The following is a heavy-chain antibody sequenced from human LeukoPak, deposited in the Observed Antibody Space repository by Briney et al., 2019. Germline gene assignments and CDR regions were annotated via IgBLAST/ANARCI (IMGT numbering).Heavy chain of an antibody. Sequence: SETLSLTCTVSGGSISSSSYYWGWIRQPPGKGLEWIGSIYYSGSTYYNPSLKSRVAISVDTSKNQFSLKLSSVTAADTAVYYCARLVEYSRDLFDYWGQGTLVTVSS. D-gene: IGHD6-6*01. V-gene: IGHV4-39*01. CDR3: ARLVEYSRDLFDY. CDR1: GGSISSSSYY. J-gene: IGHJ4*02. CDR2: IYYSGST.